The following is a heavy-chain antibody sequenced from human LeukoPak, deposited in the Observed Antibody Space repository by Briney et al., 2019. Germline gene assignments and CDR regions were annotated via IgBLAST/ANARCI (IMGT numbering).Heavy chain of an antibody. CDR2: ISSSSNYI. CDR3: HGIIYFSSTSCHLH. J-gene: IGHJ4*02. Sequence: GRTLRLSCAASVFTFSNYYMNWVRQAPGKGLGRGSSISSSSNYIYYADSVKGRFTISRDNAKNSLYLQMNVLRAEDTAEYYGHGIIYFSSTSCHLHWGEGTLVSVSS. D-gene: IGHD2-2*01. CDR1: VFTFSNYY. V-gene: IGHV3-21*01.